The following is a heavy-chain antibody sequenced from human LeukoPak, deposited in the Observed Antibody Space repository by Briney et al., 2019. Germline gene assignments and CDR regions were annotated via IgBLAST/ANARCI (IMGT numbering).Heavy chain of an antibody. CDR1: GHTFTNYD. CDR2: MNPNSGNT. D-gene: IGHD1-26*01. V-gene: IGHV1-8*01. CDR3: ARGIYNSGTYNVDY. Sequence: ASVKVSCKASGHTFTNYDINWVRQATGQGLEWMGWMNPNSGNTGYAQKFQGRVTMTRNTSISTAHMELSSLRSEDTAVYYCARGIYNSGTYNVDYWGQGTLVTVSS. J-gene: IGHJ4*02.